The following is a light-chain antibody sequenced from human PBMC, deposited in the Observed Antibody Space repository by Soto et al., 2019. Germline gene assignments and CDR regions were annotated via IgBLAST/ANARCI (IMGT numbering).Light chain of an antibody. J-gene: IGKJ2*01. CDR1: QGISAW. CDR3: QQYSSFSNT. CDR2: DAS. Sequence: DIQMTQSPSTLSASVGDRVTITCRASQGISAWLAWYQQKPGKAPKLLIFDASTLQSGVPSRFSGSGSGTDFTLTISSLQPDDFAAYYCQQYSSFSNTFGQGTKLEIK. V-gene: IGKV1-5*01.